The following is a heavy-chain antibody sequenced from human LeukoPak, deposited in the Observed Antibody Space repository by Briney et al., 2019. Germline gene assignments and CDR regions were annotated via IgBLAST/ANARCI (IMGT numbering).Heavy chain of an antibody. V-gene: IGHV1-18*01. J-gene: IGHJ5*02. CDR3: ARDNSVEDTAWWFDP. CDR1: GYTFTTYN. CDR2: ISGYNGNT. Sequence: EASVKVSCKASGYTFTTYNINWVRQAPGQGLEWMGWISGYNGNTNYAQKLQGRVTMTTDTSTSTAYMELRSLKSDDTAVYYCARDNSVEDTAWWFDPWGQGTLVTVSS. D-gene: IGHD4-23*01.